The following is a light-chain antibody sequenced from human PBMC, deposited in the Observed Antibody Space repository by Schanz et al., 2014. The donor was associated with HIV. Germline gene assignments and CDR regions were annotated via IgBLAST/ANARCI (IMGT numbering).Light chain of an antibody. Sequence: QSALTQPASVSGSPGQSITISCTGTSSDIGGYNYVSWYQQHPGKAPKLILYDVDNRPAGVSNRFSGSKSGNTASLTISGLQAEDEADYYCCSYAGSRHWLFGGGTKLTVL. J-gene: IGLJ3*02. CDR1: SSDIGGYNY. V-gene: IGLV2-14*03. CDR2: DVD. CDR3: CSYAGSRHWL.